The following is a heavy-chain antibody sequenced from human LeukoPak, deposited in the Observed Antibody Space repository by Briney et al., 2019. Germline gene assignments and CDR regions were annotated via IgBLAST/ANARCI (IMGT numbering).Heavy chain of an antibody. CDR2: INPNSGGT. Sequence: ASVKVSCKASGYTFTGYYMHWVRQAPGQGLEWMGWINPNSGGTNYAQKFQGRVTMTRGTSISTAYMELSRLRSDDTAVYYCARGCSSTSCYTRNWFDPWGQGTLVTVSS. D-gene: IGHD2-2*02. J-gene: IGHJ5*02. V-gene: IGHV1-2*02. CDR3: ARGCSSTSCYTRNWFDP. CDR1: GYTFTGYY.